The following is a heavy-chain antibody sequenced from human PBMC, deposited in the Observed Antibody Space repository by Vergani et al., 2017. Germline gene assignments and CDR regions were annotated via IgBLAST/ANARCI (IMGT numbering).Heavy chain of an antibody. Sequence: QVQLQESGPGLVKPSQTLSLTCTVSGGSISSGGYYWSWIRQHPGKGLEWIGYIYYSGSTYYNPSLKSRVTISVDTSKNQFSLKLSSVTAADTAVYYCARVKGYCSSTSCPNPAYYYYYYMDVWGKGTTVTVSS. D-gene: IGHD2-2*01. V-gene: IGHV4-31*03. CDR2: IYYSGST. J-gene: IGHJ6*03. CDR3: ARVKGYCSSTSCPNPAYYYYYYMDV. CDR1: GGSISSGGYY.